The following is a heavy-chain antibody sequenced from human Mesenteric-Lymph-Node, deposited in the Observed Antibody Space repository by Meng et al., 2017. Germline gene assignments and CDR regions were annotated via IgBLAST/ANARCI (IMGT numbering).Heavy chain of an antibody. CDR1: GGSHSGYY. V-gene: IGHV4-34*02. CDR2: VYHNGVT. Sequence: QVQLKQWGAEVLKPSETLSLTCPVYGGSHSGYYWSWIGQPPGKGLEWMGEVYHNGVTKYSPSLRSRVVISIDTSKNQFSLNLRSVSAADTDMYYCARGGATPMIIKYWGPGTLVTVSS. J-gene: IGHJ4*02. D-gene: IGHD3-10*01. CDR3: ARGGATPMIIKY.